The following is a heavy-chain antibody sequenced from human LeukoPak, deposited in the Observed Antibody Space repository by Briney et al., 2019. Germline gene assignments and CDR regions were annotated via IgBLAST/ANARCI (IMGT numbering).Heavy chain of an antibody. V-gene: IGHV4-59*12. CDR1: GCSIRSYY. CDR3: ARGPDSLWTPPREYYFDY. D-gene: IGHD2/OR15-2a*01. Sequence: PSETQSLTCTVSGCSIRSYYWSWIRQPPGKGLEWIGYIYYSGSTNYNPSLKSRVTISVDTSKNQFSLKLSSVTAADTALYYCARGPDSLWTPPREYYFDYWGQGTLVTVSS. J-gene: IGHJ4*02. CDR2: IYYSGST.